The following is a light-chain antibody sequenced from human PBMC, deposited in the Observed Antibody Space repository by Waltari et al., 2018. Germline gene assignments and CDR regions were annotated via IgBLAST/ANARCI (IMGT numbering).Light chain of an antibody. CDR2: EAS. CDR3: QHLNSYPPT. V-gene: IGKV1-9*01. CDR1: QGISRY. J-gene: IGKJ3*01. Sequence: DIQLTQSPSFLSASVGDRVTITCRASQGISRYLDWYQQKPGKAPNLLISEASTLQSGVPSRFSGTGSETEFTLTISSLQPEDFATYFCQHLNSYPPTFGPGTIVDIK.